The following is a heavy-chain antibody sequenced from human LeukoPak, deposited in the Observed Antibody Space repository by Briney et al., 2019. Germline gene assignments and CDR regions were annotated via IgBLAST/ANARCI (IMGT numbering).Heavy chain of an antibody. J-gene: IGHJ4*02. CDR1: GFTFSSYG. CDR2: ISYDGSNK. CDR3: AKVGIAAAGTGDY. Sequence: SGGSLRLSCAASGFTFSSYGMHWVRQAPGKGLEWVAVISYDGSNKYYADSVKGRFTISRDNSKNTLYLQMNSMRAEDTAVYYCAKVGIAAAGTGDYWGQGTLVTVSS. V-gene: IGHV3-30*18. D-gene: IGHD6-13*01.